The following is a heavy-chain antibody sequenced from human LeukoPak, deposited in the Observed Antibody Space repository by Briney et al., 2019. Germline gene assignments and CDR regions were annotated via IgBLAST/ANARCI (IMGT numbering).Heavy chain of an antibody. Sequence: SETLSLTCTVSGGSISSGDYYWSWIRQPPGKGLEWIGYIYYSGSTNYNPSLKSRVTISVDTSKNQFSLKLSSVTAADTAVYYCARAEGYYGSGVRFDYWGQGTLVTVSS. J-gene: IGHJ4*02. CDR3: ARAEGYYGSGVRFDY. CDR1: GGSISSGDYY. V-gene: IGHV4-61*08. CDR2: IYYSGST. D-gene: IGHD3-10*01.